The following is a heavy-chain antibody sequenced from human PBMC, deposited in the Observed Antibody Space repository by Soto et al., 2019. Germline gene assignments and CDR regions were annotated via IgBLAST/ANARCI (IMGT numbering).Heavy chain of an antibody. Sequence: VVLQSLSCTASGFNFRSYAMSWVRQVPGKGLEWVSAISGSGGSTYYADSVKGRFTISRDNSKNTLYLQMNSLRAEDTSVYYCAKSGVYYYYGLDVWGQGTTVTVSS. CDR2: ISGSGGST. CDR3: AKSGVYYYYGLDV. V-gene: IGHV3-23*01. J-gene: IGHJ6*02. CDR1: GFNFRSYA. D-gene: IGHD1-26*01.